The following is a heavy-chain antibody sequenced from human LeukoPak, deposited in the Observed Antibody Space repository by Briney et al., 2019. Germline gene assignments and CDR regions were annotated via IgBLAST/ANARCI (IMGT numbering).Heavy chain of an antibody. D-gene: IGHD6-19*01. CDR2: IYYSGST. CDR3: ARVLGLAVAGPQDY. J-gene: IGHJ4*02. Sequence: SETLSLTCTVSGASISSSSYYWVWIRQPPGKGLEWIGTIYYSGSTYYHVSLKSRVTISVDTSKNQFSLKLSSMTAADTAVYFCARVLGLAVAGPQDYWGQGTLVTVSS. V-gene: IGHV4-39*01. CDR1: GASISSSSYY.